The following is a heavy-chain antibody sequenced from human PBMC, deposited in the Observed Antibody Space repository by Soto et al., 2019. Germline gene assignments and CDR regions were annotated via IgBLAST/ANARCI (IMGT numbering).Heavy chain of an antibody. V-gene: IGHV1-2*02. D-gene: IGHD3-3*01. CDR2: INPNSGGT. CDR1: GYTFTGYY. CDR3: AKDKFLRFLEWLSLDY. Sequence: ASVKVSCKASGYTFTGYYMHCVRQAPGQGLEWMGWINPNSGGTNYAQKFQGRVTMTRDTSISTAYMELSRLRSDDTAVYYCAKDKFLRFLEWLSLDYWGQGTLVTVSS. J-gene: IGHJ4*02.